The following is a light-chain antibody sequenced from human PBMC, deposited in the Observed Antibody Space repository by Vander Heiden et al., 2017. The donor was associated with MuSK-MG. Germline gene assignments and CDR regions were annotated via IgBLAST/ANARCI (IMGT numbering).Light chain of an antibody. CDR1: QGISNF. CDR2: IAS. V-gene: IGKV1-9*01. CDR3: QQLNNFPFT. Sequence: DIQLSQYASSLSASVGDRVTIPCRASQGISNFLAWYQQKPGQAPKLLIYIASTWQSGVPSRFSGSGSGTEFTLTISSLQPEDFATYYCQQLNNFPFTFGQGTQMEIK. J-gene: IGKJ2*01.